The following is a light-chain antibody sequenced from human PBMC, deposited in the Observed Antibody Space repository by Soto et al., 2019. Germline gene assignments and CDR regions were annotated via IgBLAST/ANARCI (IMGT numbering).Light chain of an antibody. CDR1: QTVGVR. Sequence: EFVLKQSPGTLSLSPGERATLSCRASQTVGVRLAWYQHKPGQAPRLIIYEASNRAAGIPARFSGSGSGTDFTLTISSLQPEDFATYYCQQSSSAPFTFGPGTKVDIK. CDR2: EAS. CDR3: QQSSSAPFT. V-gene: IGKV3-11*01. J-gene: IGKJ3*01.